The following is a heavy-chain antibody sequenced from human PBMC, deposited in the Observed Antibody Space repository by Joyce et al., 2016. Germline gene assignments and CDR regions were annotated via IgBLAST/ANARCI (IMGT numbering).Heavy chain of an antibody. D-gene: IGHD6-25*01. CDR2: IYSGGNT. CDR3: ARDPLSGGMDV. J-gene: IGHJ6*02. CDR1: GFSVSDNY. Sequence: EVQLVESGGGLIQPGGSLRLSCAASGFSVSDNYMSWVRQAPGKGLEWVSVIYSGGNTYYADSVKGRFTISRDNSKNTLYLHMKSLRAEDTAVYYCARDPLSGGMDVWGQGITVTVSS. V-gene: IGHV3-53*01.